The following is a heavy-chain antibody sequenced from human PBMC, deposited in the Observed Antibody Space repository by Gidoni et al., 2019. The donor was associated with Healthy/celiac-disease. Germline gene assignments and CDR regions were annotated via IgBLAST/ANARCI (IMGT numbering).Heavy chain of an antibody. D-gene: IGHD3-10*01. CDR2: IYYSGST. CDR3: ATRDYYGSAFDY. Sequence: QVQLQESGPGLVKPSETLSLTCTVSGGSISSYYWSWIRQPPGKGLEWIGYIYYSGSTNYNPSLKSRVTISVDTSKNQFSLKLSSVTAADTAVYYCATRDYYGSAFDYWGQGTLVTVSS. V-gene: IGHV4-59*01. J-gene: IGHJ4*02. CDR1: GGSISSYY.